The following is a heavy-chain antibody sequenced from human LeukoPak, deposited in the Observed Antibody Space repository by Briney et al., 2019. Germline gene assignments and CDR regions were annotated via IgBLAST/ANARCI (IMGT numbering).Heavy chain of an antibody. V-gene: IGHV6-1*01. CDR3: AREDDLVDAFDI. D-gene: IGHD6-6*01. J-gene: IGHJ3*02. CDR1: GDSVSTNSAT. Sequence: SQTLSLTCAISGDSVSTNSATWTWLRQSPSRGLEWLGRTYYRSKWNNDYAVSMKSRIIINPDTSKNQFSLQLNSVTPEDTAVYYCAREDDLVDAFDIWGQGTMVTVSS. CDR2: TYYRSKWNN.